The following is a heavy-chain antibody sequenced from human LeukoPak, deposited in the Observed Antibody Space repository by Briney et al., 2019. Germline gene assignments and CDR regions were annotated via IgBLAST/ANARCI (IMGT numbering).Heavy chain of an antibody. D-gene: IGHD3-3*01. CDR3: ARGVATFGVVPYADY. J-gene: IGHJ4*02. CDR1: GGSISSGSYY. Sequence: SETLSLTCTVSGGSISSGSYYWSWIRQPAGKGLEWIGRIYTSGGTNYNPSLKSRVTISVDTSKNQFSLKLSSVTAADTAVYYCARGVATFGVVPYADYWGQGTLVTVSS. CDR2: IYTSGGT. V-gene: IGHV4-61*02.